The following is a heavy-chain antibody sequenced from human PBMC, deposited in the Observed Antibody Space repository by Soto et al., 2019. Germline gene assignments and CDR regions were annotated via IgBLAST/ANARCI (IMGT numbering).Heavy chain of an antibody. D-gene: IGHD6-13*01. CDR2: IYYDGSIK. CDR1: GFTFNSFG. V-gene: IGHV3-33*01. CDR3: ARGPPHSSSWYWYFDL. J-gene: IGHJ2*01. Sequence: VQLVESGGGVVQPGRSLRLSCAASGFTFNSFGMHWVRQAPGKGLEWMAVIYYDGSIKYYGDSVKGRFTISRDNSKNTLYLQMNSLRAEDTAVYYCARGPPHSSSWYWYFDLWGRGTLVTVSS.